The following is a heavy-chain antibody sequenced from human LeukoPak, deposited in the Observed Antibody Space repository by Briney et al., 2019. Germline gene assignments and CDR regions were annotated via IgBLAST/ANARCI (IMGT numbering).Heavy chain of an antibody. CDR1: GGSISSYY. Sequence: SETLSLTCTVSGGSISSYYWSWIRQPPGKGLEWIGFISYSGSTDYNPSLKSRVTMSVDTSKNQFSLKLNSVTPADTAIYYYTRDRRDGYNYVDYWGQGTLVTVSS. J-gene: IGHJ4*02. CDR3: TRDRRDGYNYVDY. D-gene: IGHD5-24*01. CDR2: ISYSGST. V-gene: IGHV4-59*01.